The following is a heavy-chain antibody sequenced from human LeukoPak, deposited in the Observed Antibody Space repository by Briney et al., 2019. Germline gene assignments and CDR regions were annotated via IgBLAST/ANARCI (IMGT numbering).Heavy chain of an antibody. Sequence: ASVKVSCKASGYTFTSYYMHWVRQAPGQGLEWMGLINPTGGSTGYAQKFQGRVTMTRDMSTSTDYMELSSLRSEDTAVYYCARLDDGSGSYKSGYYYMDVWGKGTTVTISS. CDR2: INPTGGST. CDR1: GYTFTSYY. V-gene: IGHV1-46*01. CDR3: ARLDDGSGSYKSGYYYMDV. J-gene: IGHJ6*03. D-gene: IGHD3-10*01.